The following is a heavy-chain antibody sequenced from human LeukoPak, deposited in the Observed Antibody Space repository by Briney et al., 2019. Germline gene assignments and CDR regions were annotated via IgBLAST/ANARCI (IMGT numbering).Heavy chain of an antibody. CDR3: ARKPDYYGADY. D-gene: IGHD3-10*01. CDR1: GFTFSNYW. J-gene: IGHJ4*02. CDR2: IKGDGGSP. Sequence: GGSLRLSCAASGFTFSNYWMHWFRQVPAKGLVWVSRIKGDGGSPTYADSAKGRFTISRDNAKHTLYLQMNSLRAEDTAVYYCARKPDYYGADYWGQGTLVTVSS. V-gene: IGHV3-74*01.